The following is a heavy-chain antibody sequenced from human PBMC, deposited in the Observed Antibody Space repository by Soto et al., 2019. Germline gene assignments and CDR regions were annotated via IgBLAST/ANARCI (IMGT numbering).Heavy chain of an antibody. CDR3: ARVRRGSSGWYDFDY. D-gene: IGHD6-19*01. J-gene: IGHJ4*02. Sequence: PGGSLRLSCAASGFTFSSYWMSWVRQAPGKGLEWVANIKQDGSEKYYVDSVKGRFTISRDNAKNSLYLQMNSLRAEDTAVYYCARVRRGSSGWYDFDYRGKGPLVTVSS. CDR2: IKQDGSEK. V-gene: IGHV3-7*03. CDR1: GFTFSSYW.